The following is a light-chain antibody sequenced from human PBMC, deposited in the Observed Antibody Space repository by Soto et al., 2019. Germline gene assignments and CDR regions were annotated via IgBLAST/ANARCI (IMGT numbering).Light chain of an antibody. J-gene: IGLJ1*01. Sequence: QSVLTQPPSVSAAPGQKVTISCSGSSSNIGNNYVSWYQQLPGTAPKLLIYDNDKRPSGIPDRFSGSKSGTSATLGITGLQTGDEADYYCGTWDSSLSAGPYVFGTGTNLTVL. CDR2: DND. CDR3: GTWDSSLSAGPYV. CDR1: SSNIGNNY. V-gene: IGLV1-51*01.